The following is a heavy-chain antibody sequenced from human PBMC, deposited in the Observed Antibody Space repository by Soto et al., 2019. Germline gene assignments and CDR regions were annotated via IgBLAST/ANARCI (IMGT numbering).Heavy chain of an antibody. V-gene: IGHV4-34*01. Sequence: ETLSLTCAAYGGSFIGYYCSWIRQPPGKGLEWIGEIHPSGSTNYNPPFERRVTMSLGTSKSQCSLKLSSVTAADTAVYYCARGQDAAKVGYWGQGTQVTVSS. D-gene: IGHD5-18*01. CDR3: ARGQDAAKVGY. J-gene: IGHJ4*02. CDR1: GGSFIGYY. CDR2: IHPSGST.